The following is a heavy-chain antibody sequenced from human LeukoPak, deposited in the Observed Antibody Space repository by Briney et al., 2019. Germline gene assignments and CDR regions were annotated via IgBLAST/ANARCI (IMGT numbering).Heavy chain of an antibody. CDR1: GFSFSSYA. V-gene: IGHV3-23*01. D-gene: IGHD6-19*01. CDR2: ISGSGGST. Sequence: GGSLRLSCAASGFSFSSYAMSWVRQAPGKGLDWVSSISGSGGSTYYADSVKGRFTISRDNSKNTLYLQMNSLRAEDTAVYYCAKDDRTYSSGWYYFDYWGQGTLVTVSS. CDR3: AKDDRTYSSGWYYFDY. J-gene: IGHJ4*02.